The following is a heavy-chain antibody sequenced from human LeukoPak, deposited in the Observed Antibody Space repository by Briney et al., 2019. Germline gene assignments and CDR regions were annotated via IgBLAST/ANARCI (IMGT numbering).Heavy chain of an antibody. V-gene: IGHV3-23*01. CDR3: AKGHDDFWSAPNYYYYMDV. CDR2: ISGSGGST. D-gene: IGHD3-3*01. J-gene: IGHJ6*03. Sequence: GGSLRLSCAASGFTFSSYAMSWVRQAPGKGLEWVSAISGSGGSTYYADSVKGRFTISRDNSKNTLYLQMNSLRAEDTAVYYCAKGHDDFWSAPNYYYYMDVWGKGTTVTVSS. CDR1: GFTFSSYA.